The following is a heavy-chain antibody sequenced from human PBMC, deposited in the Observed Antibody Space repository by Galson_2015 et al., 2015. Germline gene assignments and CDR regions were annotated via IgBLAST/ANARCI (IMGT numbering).Heavy chain of an antibody. D-gene: IGHD4-17*01. CDR1: GYSIINGHW. CDR3: ARNGDYALDS. Sequence: SETLSLTCAVSGYSIINGHWWSWVRQSPGKGLEWIGEIEGKEGTTYNPSLRGRATISVDTSKNHLSLSLTSVTAADTALYYCARNGDYALDSWGQGTLVTVSS. CDR2: IEGKEGT. J-gene: IGHJ4*02. V-gene: IGHV4-4*02.